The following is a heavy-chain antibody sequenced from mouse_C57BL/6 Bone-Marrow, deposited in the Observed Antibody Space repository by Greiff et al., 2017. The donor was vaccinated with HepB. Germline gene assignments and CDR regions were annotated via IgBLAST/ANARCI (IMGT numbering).Heavy chain of an antibody. CDR1: GFSFNTYA. CDR2: IRSKSNNYAT. V-gene: IGHV10-1*01. CDR3: VRQYYGSSYDYYAMDY. D-gene: IGHD1-1*01. J-gene: IGHJ4*01. Sequence: EVKLVESGGGLVQPKGSLKLSCAASGFSFNTYAMNWVRQAPGKGLEWVARIRSKSNNYATYYADSVKDRFTISRDDSESMLYLHMNNLKTEDTAMYYCVRQYYGSSYDYYAMDYWGQGTSVTVSS.